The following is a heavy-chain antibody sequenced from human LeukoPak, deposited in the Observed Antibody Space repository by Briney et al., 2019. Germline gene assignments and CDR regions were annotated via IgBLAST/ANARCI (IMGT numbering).Heavy chain of an antibody. CDR3: ARRQKYDILTGYYFGY. CDR1: GGSIRSFYY. CDR2: IYYSGST. D-gene: IGHD3-9*01. Sequence: SETLSLTCTVSGGSIRSFYYWSWIRQPPGKGLEWIGYIYYSGSTNYNPSLKSRVTISVDTSKNQFSLKLSSVTAADTAVYYCARRQKYDILTGYYFGYWGQGTLVTVSS. J-gene: IGHJ4*02. V-gene: IGHV4-59*08.